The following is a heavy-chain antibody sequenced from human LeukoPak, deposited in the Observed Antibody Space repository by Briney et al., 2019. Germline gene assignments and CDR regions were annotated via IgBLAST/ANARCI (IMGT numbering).Heavy chain of an antibody. CDR2: INQGGSDK. V-gene: IGHV3-7*01. Sequence: GGSLRLSCAASVFIFSGHWMSWVRQAPGKGLEWVANINQGGSDKYYVDSVKGRFTISRDNANNLLYLQMNSLRGEDTAVYYCTRDRSRAEDDWGQGTLVTVSS. D-gene: IGHD1-14*01. CDR3: TRDRSRAEDD. J-gene: IGHJ4*02. CDR1: VFIFSGHW.